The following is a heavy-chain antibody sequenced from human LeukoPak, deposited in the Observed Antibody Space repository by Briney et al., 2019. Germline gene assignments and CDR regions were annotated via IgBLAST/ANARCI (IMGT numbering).Heavy chain of an antibody. CDR2: ISERGGGT. V-gene: IGHV3-23*01. CDR3: AKRGVVIRGILVIGYHQEAKYYDF. Sequence: GGSLRLSCVVSGISLSNYGMTWVRQTPGKGLEWVSYISERGGGTTYADSVKGRFTISRDTSLNTVYLQTNNLRAEDTAVYFCAKRGVVIRGILVIGYHQEAKYYDFWGQGVMVTVSS. J-gene: IGHJ4*02. CDR1: GISLSNYG. D-gene: IGHD3-10*01.